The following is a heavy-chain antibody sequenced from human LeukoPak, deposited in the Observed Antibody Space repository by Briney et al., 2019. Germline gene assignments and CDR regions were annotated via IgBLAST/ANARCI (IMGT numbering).Heavy chain of an antibody. CDR1: GFSLSTSGVG. J-gene: IGHJ5*02. CDR3: AHLDYYDSSGYYSNLHNWFDP. Sequence: ESGPTLVNPTQTLTLTCTFSGFSLSTSGVGVGWIRQPPGKALEWLALIYWNDDKRYSPSLKSRLTITKDTPKNQVVLTMTNMDPVDTATYYCAHLDYYDSSGYYSNLHNWFDPWGQGTLVTVSS. D-gene: IGHD3-22*01. CDR2: IYWNDDK. V-gene: IGHV2-5*01.